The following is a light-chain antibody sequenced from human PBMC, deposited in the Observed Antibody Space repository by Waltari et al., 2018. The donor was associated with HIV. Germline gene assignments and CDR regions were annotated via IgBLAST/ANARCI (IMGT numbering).Light chain of an antibody. CDR3: QHYGRSPPYT. J-gene: IGKJ2*01. CDR2: SAS. V-gene: IGKV3-20*01. Sequence: EVVLTQSPGTLTSSPGETIILSCRASPSLTNTYLAWYQQRPGKTPKLLIYSASRRAAGIPERFSGSGSETDFTLTISRLEPDDFAVYYCQHYGRSPPYTFGQGTKLE. CDR1: PSLTNTY.